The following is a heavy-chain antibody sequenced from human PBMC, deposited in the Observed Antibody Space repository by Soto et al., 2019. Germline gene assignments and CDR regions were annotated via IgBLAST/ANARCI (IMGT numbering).Heavy chain of an antibody. V-gene: IGHV1-2*04. D-gene: IGHD4-4*01. Sequence: ASVKVSCKASGYTFTGYYMHWVRQAPGQGLEWMGWINPNSGGTNYAQKFQGWVTMTRDTSISTAYMELSRLRSDDTAVYYCARTSNPPYYYGMDVWGQGTTVTVSS. J-gene: IGHJ6*02. CDR2: INPNSGGT. CDR3: ARTSNPPYYYGMDV. CDR1: GYTFTGYY.